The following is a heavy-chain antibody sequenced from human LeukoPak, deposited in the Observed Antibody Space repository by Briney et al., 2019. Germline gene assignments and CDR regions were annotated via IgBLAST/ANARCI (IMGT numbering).Heavy chain of an antibody. CDR3: ARVGYCSSTSCYREGSRWFDP. V-gene: IGHV4-59*12. J-gene: IGHJ5*02. Sequence: TSETLSLTCTVSGGSISSYYWSWIRQPPGKGLEWIGYIYYSGSTNYNPSLKSRVTISVDTSKNQSSLKLSSVTAADTAVYYCARVGYCSSTSCYREGSRWFDPWGQGTLVTVSS. D-gene: IGHD2-2*01. CDR1: GGSISSYY. CDR2: IYYSGST.